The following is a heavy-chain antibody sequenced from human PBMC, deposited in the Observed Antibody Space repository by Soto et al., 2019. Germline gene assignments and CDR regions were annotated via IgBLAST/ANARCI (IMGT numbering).Heavy chain of an antibody. CDR3: ARVSSLIAVAALFDY. CDR2: ISASGGST. J-gene: IGHJ4*02. CDR1: GFTFSSYA. V-gene: IGHV3-23*01. Sequence: EVQLLESGGGLVQPGGSLRLSCAASGFTFSSYAMSWVRQAPGKGLEWVSAISASGGSTYYADSVKGRFTISRDNSKNTLDLQMNSLRAEDTAVYYCARVSSLIAVAALFDYWGQGALVTVSS. D-gene: IGHD6-19*01.